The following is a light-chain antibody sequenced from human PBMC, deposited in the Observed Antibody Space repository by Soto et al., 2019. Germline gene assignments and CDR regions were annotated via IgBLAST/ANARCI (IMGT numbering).Light chain of an antibody. J-gene: IGKJ4*01. CDR1: QSVLYSSNNKNY. V-gene: IGKV4-1*01. Sequence: DIVMTQSPDSLAASLGERATIDCKSSQSVLYSSNNKNYLAWYQQKAGQPPKLLIYWASTRESGVPDRFSGSGSGTDFTLTISSLQAEDVAVYYCQQYYNTPLTFGGGTKVDIK. CDR2: WAS. CDR3: QQYYNTPLT.